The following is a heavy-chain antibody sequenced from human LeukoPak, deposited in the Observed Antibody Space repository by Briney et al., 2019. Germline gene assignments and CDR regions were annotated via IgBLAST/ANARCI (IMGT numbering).Heavy chain of an antibody. Sequence: GGSLRLSCAASGFTFSSNFAMNWVRQAPGKGLEWVSYISSASSTIYYADSVKGRFTISRDNAKNSLCLQMNSLRADDTAVYYCARATPYGQEFDYWGQGTLVTVSS. D-gene: IGHD4-17*01. CDR1: GFTFSSNFA. V-gene: IGHV3-48*01. J-gene: IGHJ4*02. CDR3: ARATPYGQEFDY. CDR2: ISSASSTI.